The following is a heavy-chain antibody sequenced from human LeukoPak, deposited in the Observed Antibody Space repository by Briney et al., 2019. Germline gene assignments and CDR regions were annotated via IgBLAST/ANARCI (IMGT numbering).Heavy chain of an antibody. J-gene: IGHJ4*02. D-gene: IGHD5-12*01. CDR2: IRSDGSTT. Sequence: GGSLRLSCAASGFTFSRYWMHWVRQAPGKGLVWVSCIRSDGSTTSIADSAKGRFTISRDNAKNTVYLQMNSLRAEDTAVYYCLKDKRGYHFDLWGPGTL. CDR3: LKDKRGYHFDL. CDR1: GFTFSRYW. V-gene: IGHV3-74*01.